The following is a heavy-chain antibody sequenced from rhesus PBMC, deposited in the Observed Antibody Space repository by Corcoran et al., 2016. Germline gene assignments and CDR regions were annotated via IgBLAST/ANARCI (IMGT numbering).Heavy chain of an antibody. D-gene: IGHD1-20*01. J-gene: IGHJ6*01. V-gene: IGHV3S25*01. Sequence: EVQLVESGGGLAKPGGSLRLSCAASGFTFSSYWLNWVRQAPGKGLEWVSAINSGWAITNAADSVNGRFTISRDNSKNTLALQMNSLRAEDTAVYYCAKDRGYSWNNGGLDSWGQGVVVTVSS. CDR3: AKDRGYSWNNGGLDS. CDR1: GFTFSSYW. CDR2: INSGWAIT.